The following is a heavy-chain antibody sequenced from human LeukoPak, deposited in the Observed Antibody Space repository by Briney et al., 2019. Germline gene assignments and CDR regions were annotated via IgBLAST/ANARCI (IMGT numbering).Heavy chain of an antibody. CDR2: IRCDGSDK. V-gene: IGHV3-30*02. J-gene: IGHJ6*03. CDR3: AKNKDFDYYMDV. D-gene: IGHD2-15*01. Sequence: GGSLRLSCAASGFTLSSYGMHWVRQAPGKGLEWVAAIRCDGSDKYYADSVKGRFTISRDNSKNTLYLEMNSLRAEDTAVYYCAKNKDFDYYMDVWGKGTTVTVSS. CDR1: GFTLSSYG.